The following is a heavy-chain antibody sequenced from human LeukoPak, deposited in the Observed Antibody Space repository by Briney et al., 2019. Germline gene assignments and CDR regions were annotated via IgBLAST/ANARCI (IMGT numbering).Heavy chain of an antibody. CDR1: GGSLSGYY. J-gene: IGHJ4*02. D-gene: IGHD5-12*01. Sequence: PSVTLSLTCAVYGGSLSGYYWSWIRQPPGKGLEWIGEILHSGRSNSERSLKSRITISVDTSQNQFALKLSSVTAADPAVFYCVNGYSGFSSWGQETLVTV. V-gene: IGHV4-34*12. CDR2: ILHSGRS. CDR3: VNGYSGFSS.